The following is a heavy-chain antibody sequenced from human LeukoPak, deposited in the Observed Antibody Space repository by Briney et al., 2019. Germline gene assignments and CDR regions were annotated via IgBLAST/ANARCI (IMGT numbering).Heavy chain of an antibody. Sequence: SETLSLTCTVSGGSISSYYWSWIRQPPGKGLEWIGYIYYSGSTNYNPSLKSRVTISVDTSKNQSSLKLSSVTAADTAVYYCASVGPVTYYYGSGSYPYYMDVWGKGTTVTISS. CDR3: ASVGPVTYYYGSGSYPYYMDV. CDR2: IYYSGST. D-gene: IGHD3-10*01. V-gene: IGHV4-59*12. CDR1: GGSISSYY. J-gene: IGHJ6*03.